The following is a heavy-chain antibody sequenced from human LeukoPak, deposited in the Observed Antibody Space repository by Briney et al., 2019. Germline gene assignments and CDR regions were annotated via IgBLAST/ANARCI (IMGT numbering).Heavy chain of an antibody. CDR2: LYTDDRP. Sequence: GGSLRLSCAASGVTVSSNYMTWVRQAPGKGLEWVSLLYTDDRPFYADSVKGRFTISRDNSNRTVFLQMNSLRAEDTAVYYCARVRGDSRGNALDIWGQGTMVSVS. CDR3: ARVRGDSRGNALDI. J-gene: IGHJ3*02. CDR1: GVTVSSNY. D-gene: IGHD2-15*01. V-gene: IGHV3-53*01.